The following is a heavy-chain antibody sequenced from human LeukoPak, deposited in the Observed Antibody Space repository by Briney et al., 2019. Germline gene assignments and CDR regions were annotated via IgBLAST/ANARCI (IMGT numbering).Heavy chain of an antibody. CDR1: GGSISSYY. CDR2: IYYSGST. CDR3: ARTRDGYNSDY. V-gene: IGHV4-59*01. J-gene: IGHJ4*02. Sequence: SETLSLTCTVSGGSISSYYWSWIRQPPGKGLEWIGYIYYSGSTNYNPSLKSRVTISVDTSKNQFSLKLSSVTAAGTAVYYCARTRDGYNSDYWGQGTLVTVSS. D-gene: IGHD5-24*01.